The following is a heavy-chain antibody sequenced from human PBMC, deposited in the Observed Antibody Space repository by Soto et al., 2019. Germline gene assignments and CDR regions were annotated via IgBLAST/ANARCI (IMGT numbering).Heavy chain of an antibody. D-gene: IGHD6-13*01. V-gene: IGHV3-21*01. CDR1: GFTFSSYS. Sequence: EVQLVESGGGLVKPGGSLRLSCAASGFTFSSYSMNWVRQAPGKGLEWVSSISSSSSYIYYADSVKGRFTISRDNAKNSLYLQMNSLRAEDTAVYYCARYLGYSSSWFSFDPWGQGTLVTVSS. CDR3: ARYLGYSSSWFSFDP. CDR2: ISSSSSYI. J-gene: IGHJ5*02.